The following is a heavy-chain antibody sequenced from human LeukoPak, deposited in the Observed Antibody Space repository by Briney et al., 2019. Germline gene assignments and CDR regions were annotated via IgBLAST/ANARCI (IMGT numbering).Heavy chain of an antibody. J-gene: IGHJ5*02. D-gene: IGHD2-2*01. Sequence: ASVTVSCKASGYTFTGYYMHWVRQAPGQGLEWMGWINPNSGGTNYAQKFQGRVTMTRDTSISTAYMELSRLRSDDTAVYYCARDRPTDIVVVPAAFLPLVDPWGQGTLVTVSS. V-gene: IGHV1-2*02. CDR2: INPNSGGT. CDR1: GYTFTGYY. CDR3: ARDRPTDIVVVPAAFLPLVDP.